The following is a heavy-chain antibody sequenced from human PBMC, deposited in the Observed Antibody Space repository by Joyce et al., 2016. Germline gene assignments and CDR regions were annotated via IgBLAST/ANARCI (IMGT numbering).Heavy chain of an antibody. Sequence: EVQLVESGGGLVQPGGSLRLSCAASGFSFSGYWIHWVRQAPGKELVWVSRINTDGSSTRFADSVKGRFTISRDNAKNTLYLQMNSLRAEDTAVYYCVRGISARPGGPNWFDPRGQGTLVTVSS. V-gene: IGHV3-74*01. CDR1: GFSFSGYW. J-gene: IGHJ5*02. D-gene: IGHD6-6*01. CDR3: VRGISARPGGPNWFDP. CDR2: INTDGSST.